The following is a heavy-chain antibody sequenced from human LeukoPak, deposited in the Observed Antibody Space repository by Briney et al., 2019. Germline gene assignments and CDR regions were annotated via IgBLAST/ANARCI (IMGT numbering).Heavy chain of an antibody. Sequence: SETLSLTCSVSGASVSTTAYFWNWIRRPAGEGLEWIGRIYASGNTHYNPSLKSRVTTSLDTSKNQFSLTMNSVTAADSAVYFCASYREAYDLYPHGLDVWGRGTVVTVSS. V-gene: IGHV4-61*02. CDR2: IYASGNT. D-gene: IGHD5-24*01. J-gene: IGHJ3*01. CDR3: ASYREAYDLYPHGLDV. CDR1: GASVSTTAYF.